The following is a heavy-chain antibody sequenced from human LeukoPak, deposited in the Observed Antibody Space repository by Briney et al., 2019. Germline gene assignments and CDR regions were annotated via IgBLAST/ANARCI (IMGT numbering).Heavy chain of an antibody. J-gene: IGHJ4*02. Sequence: PGGSLRLSCAASGFTFSTYSMNWVRQAPGKGLEWVSSISSSSSYIYYADSVKGRFTISRDYPKNSLFLQMNSLRAEDTAVYYCARHGMEGTGWHIDYWGQGTLVTVSS. CDR3: ARHGMEGTGWHIDY. CDR2: ISSSSSYI. CDR1: GFTFSTYS. V-gene: IGHV3-21*01. D-gene: IGHD6-19*01.